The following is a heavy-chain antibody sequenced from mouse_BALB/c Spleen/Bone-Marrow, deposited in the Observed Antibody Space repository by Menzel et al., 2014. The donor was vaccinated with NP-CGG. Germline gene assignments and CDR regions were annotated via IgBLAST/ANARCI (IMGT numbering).Heavy chain of an antibody. CDR3: ARHTIYYYPSDY. Sequence: EVQLMESGGGLVKPGGSLKLSCAASGFAFSSYDMSWVRQTPEKRLEWVAFISSGGDNTHYPDTVKGRFTISRDNAKNTLYLQMSSLKSEDTAKYYCARHTIYYYPSDYWGQGTTLTVSS. CDR1: GFAFSSYD. V-gene: IGHV5-12-1*01. CDR2: ISSGGDNT. D-gene: IGHD1-1*01. J-gene: IGHJ2*01.